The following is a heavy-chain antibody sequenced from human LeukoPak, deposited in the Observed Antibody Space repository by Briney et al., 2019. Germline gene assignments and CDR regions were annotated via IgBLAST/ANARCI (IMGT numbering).Heavy chain of an antibody. CDR2: INHSGST. CDR1: GGSFSSYY. D-gene: IGHD5-12*01. CDR3: ARGGWLRHFDY. Sequence: PSETLSLTCAVYGGSFSSYYWSWIRQPPGKGLEWIGEINHSGSTNYNPSLKSRVTISVDTSKNQFSLKLSSVTAADTAVYYCARGGWLRHFDYWGQGTLVTVSS. J-gene: IGHJ4*02. V-gene: IGHV4-34*01.